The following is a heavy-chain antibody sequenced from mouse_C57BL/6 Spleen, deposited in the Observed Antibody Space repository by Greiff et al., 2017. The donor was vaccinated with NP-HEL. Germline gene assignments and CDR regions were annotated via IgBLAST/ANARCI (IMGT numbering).Heavy chain of an antibody. D-gene: IGHD1-1*01. J-gene: IGHJ1*03. V-gene: IGHV1-80*01. CDR2: IYPGAGGT. CDR3: ERGDSTAVAYCDV. Sequence: VQLQQSGAELVKPGASVKISFKASGYAFSSDWMNWVKPRPGTGLERIGQIYPGAGGTNYNGKCNGNGTLTADKSASTAYMQLSSLTSEDSAVYFWERGDSTAVAYCDVLGKGTTVTVAS. CDR1: GYAFSSDW.